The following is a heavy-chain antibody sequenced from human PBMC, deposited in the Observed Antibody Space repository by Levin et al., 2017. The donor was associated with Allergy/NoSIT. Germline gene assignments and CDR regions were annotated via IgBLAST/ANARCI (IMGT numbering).Heavy chain of an antibody. CDR2: IYSGGST. V-gene: IGHV3-53*01. Sequence: GGSLRLSCAASGFTVSSNYMSWVRQAPGKGLEWVSVIYSGGSTYYADSVKGRFTISRDNSKNTLYLQMNSLRAEDTAVYYCARDLAIYSSGWSNDAFDIWGQGTMVTVSS. CDR3: ARDLAIYSSGWSNDAFDI. D-gene: IGHD6-19*01. CDR1: GFTVSSNY. J-gene: IGHJ3*02.